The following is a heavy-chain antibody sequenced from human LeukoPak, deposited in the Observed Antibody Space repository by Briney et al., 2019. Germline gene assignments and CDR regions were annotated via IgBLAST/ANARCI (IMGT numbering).Heavy chain of an antibody. Sequence: SETLSLTCAVYGGSFSGYYWGWLRQPPGKGLEWIGSIYYSGNTYYSPSLKSRVTISVDTSKNQFSLELSSVTAADTAVYYCARLTQYCSGGNCYLWGQGTLVTVSS. V-gene: IGHV4-34*01. D-gene: IGHD2-15*01. J-gene: IGHJ5*02. CDR3: ARLTQYCSGGNCYL. CDR2: IYYSGNT. CDR1: GGSFSGYY.